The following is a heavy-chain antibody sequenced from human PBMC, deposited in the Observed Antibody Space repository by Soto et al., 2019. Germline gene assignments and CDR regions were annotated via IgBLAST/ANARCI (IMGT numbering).Heavy chain of an antibody. V-gene: IGHV4-59*01. Sequence: SETLSLTCTVSGGSISSYYWSWIRQPPGKGLEWIGYIYYSGSTNYNPSLKSRVTISVDTSKNQFSLKLSSVTAADTAVYYCARASVDGSGGYPIYYYYYMDVWGKGTTVTVSS. CDR3: ARASVDGSGGYPIYYYYYMDV. D-gene: IGHD3-10*01. CDR1: GGSISSYY. J-gene: IGHJ6*03. CDR2: IYYSGST.